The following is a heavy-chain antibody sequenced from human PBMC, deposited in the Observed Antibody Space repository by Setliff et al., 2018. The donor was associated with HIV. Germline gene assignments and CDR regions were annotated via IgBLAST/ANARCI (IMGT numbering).Heavy chain of an antibody. CDR3: ARVGPVLRYFDWLFQSNAFDI. D-gene: IGHD3-9*01. Sequence: ASVKVSCKVSGYTLTELSMHWVRQAPGKGLEWMGGFDPEDGETIYAQKFQGRVTITADKSTSTAYMELRSLRSDDTAVYYCARVGPVLRYFDWLFQSNAFDIWGQGTMVTVSS. CDR1: GYTLTELS. CDR2: FDPEDGET. V-gene: IGHV1-24*01. J-gene: IGHJ3*02.